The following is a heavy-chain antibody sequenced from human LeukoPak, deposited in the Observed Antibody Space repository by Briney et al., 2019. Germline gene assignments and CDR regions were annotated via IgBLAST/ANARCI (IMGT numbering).Heavy chain of an antibody. J-gene: IGHJ4*02. D-gene: IGHD6-19*01. CDR1: GFNVSSNY. V-gene: IGHV3-53*04. CDR2: LYGAGST. Sequence: GGSLRLSCAASGFNVSSNYMSWVRQAPGKGLEWVSVLYGAGSTYYADSVKGRFTISRHDSLNTLFLQMNSLRAEDTAVYYCARGGTPGFSTGRIDYWGQGTLVTVSS. CDR3: ARGGTPGFSTGRIDY.